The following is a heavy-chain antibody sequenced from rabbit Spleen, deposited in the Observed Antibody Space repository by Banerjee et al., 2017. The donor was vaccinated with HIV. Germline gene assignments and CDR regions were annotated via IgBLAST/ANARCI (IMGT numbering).Heavy chain of an antibody. CDR3: ARGSATMTMMITGFFFNL. Sequence: QSLEESGGDLVKPGASLTLTCTASGFSFSSSYYICWVRQAPGKGLECIACIYNGDGSTYYATWAKGRFTISKTSSTTVTLQMTSLTAADTATYFCARGSATMTMMITGFFFNLWGPGTLVTVS. CDR2: IYNGDGST. D-gene: IGHD2-1*01. V-gene: IGHV1S40*01. J-gene: IGHJ4*01. CDR1: GFSFSSSYY.